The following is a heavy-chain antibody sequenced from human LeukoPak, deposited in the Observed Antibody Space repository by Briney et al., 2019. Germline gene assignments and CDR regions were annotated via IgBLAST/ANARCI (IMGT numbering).Heavy chain of an antibody. J-gene: IGHJ4*02. CDR3: AREAAYYFDY. Sequence: GGSLRLSCAASGFTFSSYEMHWVRQAPGKGLEWVSYISSSGSTIYYADSVKGRFTISRDNAKNSLYLQMNSLRAEDTALYYCAREAAYYFDYWGQGSLVTVSS. CDR1: GFTFSSYE. V-gene: IGHV3-48*03. CDR2: ISSSGSTI.